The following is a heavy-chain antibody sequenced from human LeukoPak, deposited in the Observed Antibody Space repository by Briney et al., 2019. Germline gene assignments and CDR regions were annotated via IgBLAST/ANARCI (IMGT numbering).Heavy chain of an antibody. J-gene: IGHJ4*02. D-gene: IGHD3-3*01. V-gene: IGHV4-39*07. CDR1: GGSISSSSYY. Sequence: SETLSLTCTVPGGSISSSSYYWGWIRQPPGKGLEWIGSIYYSGSTYYNPSLKSRVTISVDTSKNQFSLKLSSVTAADTAVYYCARDPYYDFWSGYEMGSFDYWGQGTLVTVSS. CDR2: IYYSGST. CDR3: ARDPYYDFWSGYEMGSFDY.